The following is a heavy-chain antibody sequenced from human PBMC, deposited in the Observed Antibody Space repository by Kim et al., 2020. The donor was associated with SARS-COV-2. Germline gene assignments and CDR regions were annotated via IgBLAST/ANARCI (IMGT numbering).Heavy chain of an antibody. Sequence: PSLKRRVTISVDSSKNQFSLKLASVTAADTAVYYCAKTGALRGDFLKWFDPWSQGTLVTVSS. CDR3: AKTGALRGDFLKWFDP. D-gene: IGHD3-10*01. J-gene: IGHJ5*02. V-gene: IGHV4-39*01.